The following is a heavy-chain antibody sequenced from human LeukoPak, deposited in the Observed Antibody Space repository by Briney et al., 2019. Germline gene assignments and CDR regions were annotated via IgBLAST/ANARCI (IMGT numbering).Heavy chain of an antibody. V-gene: IGHV3-30*02. CDR1: GFIFSDYG. Sequence: GGSLRLSCAASGFIFSDYGMNWVRQVPGKGLEWLTFIRHDGSNKFYAESVKGRFTISRDMSKNTLYLQMNSLTLEDTAIYYCTKEKVAYYTDRWSGLFDTWGQGTLVSVSS. J-gene: IGHJ5*02. D-gene: IGHD1-26*01. CDR2: IRHDGSNK. CDR3: TKEKVAYYTDRWSGLFDT.